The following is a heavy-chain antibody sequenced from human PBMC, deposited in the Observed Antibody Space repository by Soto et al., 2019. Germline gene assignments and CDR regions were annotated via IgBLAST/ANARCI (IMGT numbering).Heavy chain of an antibody. CDR3: ARNNDRPQLGGNYYFILDV. Sequence: QVQLEQSGAEVKKPGSSVKVSCKASGGTFSTSAFSWVRQAPGQGLEWMGGILPIFRTPDYAQKFQGRVTVSADESTSTAYMELSGPRSDDTAVYYCARNNDRPQLGGNYYFILDVWGQGTTLTVSS. J-gene: IGHJ6*02. CDR1: GGTFSTSA. V-gene: IGHV1-69*12. D-gene: IGHD2-8*01. CDR2: ILPIFRTP.